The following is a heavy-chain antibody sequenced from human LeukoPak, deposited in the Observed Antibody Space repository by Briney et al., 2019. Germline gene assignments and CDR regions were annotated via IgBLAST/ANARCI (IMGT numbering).Heavy chain of an antibody. V-gene: IGHV4-59*08. CDR3: ARGIGQYYDSSGTDY. D-gene: IGHD3-22*01. CDR1: GGSISSYY. Sequence: SETLSLTCTVSGGSISSYYWSWIRQPPGKGLEWIGYIYYSGSTNYNPSLKSRVTISVDTSKNQFSLKLSSVTAADTAVYYCARGIGQYYDSSGTDYWGQGTLVTVSS. J-gene: IGHJ4*02. CDR2: IYYSGST.